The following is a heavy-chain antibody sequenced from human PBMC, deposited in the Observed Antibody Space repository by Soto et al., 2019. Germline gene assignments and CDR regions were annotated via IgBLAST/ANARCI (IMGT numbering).Heavy chain of an antibody. D-gene: IGHD5-18*01. CDR3: AKDLPSLSWIQLCPGDY. CDR2: ISYDGSNK. J-gene: IGHJ4*02. CDR1: GFTFSSYG. V-gene: IGHV3-30*18. Sequence: QVQLVESGGGVVQPGRSLRLSCAASGFTFSSYGMHWVLQAPGKGLEWVAVISYDGSNKYYADSVKGRFTISRDNSKNTLYLQMNSLRAEDTAVYYCAKDLPSLSWIQLCPGDYWGQGTLVTVSS.